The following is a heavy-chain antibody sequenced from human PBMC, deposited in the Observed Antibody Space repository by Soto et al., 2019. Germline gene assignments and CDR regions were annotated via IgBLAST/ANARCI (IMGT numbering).Heavy chain of an antibody. CDR3: AKAWNDANYDYGTDG. CDR1: GFTLRVYG. D-gene: IGHD1-1*01. J-gene: IGHJ6*02. Sequence: PRGSRVLSCAAGGFTLRVYGMPWVRQSTGKGLDGVARISNDGNKKYFGDSVKGRFTISRDGSGNTLYLQMNSLRADDTAVYHCAKAWNDANYDYGTDGWGQGTPVAVSS. V-gene: IGHV3-30*18. CDR2: ISNDGNKK.